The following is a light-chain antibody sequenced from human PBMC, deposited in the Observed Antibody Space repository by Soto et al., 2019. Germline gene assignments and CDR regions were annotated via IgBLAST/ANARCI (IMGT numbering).Light chain of an antibody. V-gene: IGKV1-27*01. Sequence: DIQMTQSPSSLSASVGDRVTITCRASQDISNYLAWYQQKPGKVPKLLIYGASTLHSGVPSRFSGSGSGTDFTLTISHLQPGDVATYYCQTYNSAPLTFGGGTKVDIK. J-gene: IGKJ4*01. CDR2: GAS. CDR1: QDISNY. CDR3: QTYNSAPLT.